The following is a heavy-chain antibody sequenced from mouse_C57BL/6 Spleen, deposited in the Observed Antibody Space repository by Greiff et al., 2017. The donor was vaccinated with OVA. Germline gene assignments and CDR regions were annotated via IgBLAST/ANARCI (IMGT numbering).Heavy chain of an antibody. J-gene: IGHJ1*03. CDR1: GYTFTSYW. CDR2: IHPNSGST. D-gene: IGHD1-1*01. CDR3: ARRGLTTVVATGYFDV. Sequence: VQLQQPGAELVKPGASVKLSCKASGYTFTSYWMHWVKQRPGQGLEWIGMIHPNSGSTNYNEKFKSKATLTVDKSSSTAYMQLSSLTSEDSAVYYCARRGLTTVVATGYFDVWGTGTTVTVSS. V-gene: IGHV1-64*01.